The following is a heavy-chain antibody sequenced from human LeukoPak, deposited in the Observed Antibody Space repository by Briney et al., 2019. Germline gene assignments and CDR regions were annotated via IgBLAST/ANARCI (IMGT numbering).Heavy chain of an antibody. J-gene: IGHJ4*02. CDR3: ARGGLCGGNYYTSPHY. Sequence: SSETLSLTCAVSGVSFSDYYWNWIRQPPGTGLEWIGQINHSGSTNYNPSLKSRVTISVDTSKNHFSLKLNSVTSADTAVYYCARGGLCGGNYYTSPHYWGQGALVTVSS. D-gene: IGHD1-26*01. CDR2: INHSGST. V-gene: IGHV4-34*01. CDR1: GVSFSDYY.